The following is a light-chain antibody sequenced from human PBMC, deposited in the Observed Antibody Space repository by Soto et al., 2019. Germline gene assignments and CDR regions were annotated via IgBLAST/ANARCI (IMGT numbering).Light chain of an antibody. CDR3: QQYYSTPLT. CDR1: QRVLYSSNNKSY. V-gene: IGKV4-1*01. Sequence: DIVMTQAPDSLAVSLGERATINCKSSQRVLYSSNNKSYLAWFQQKPGQPPKLLIYWASNRESGVPDRFSGSGSGTDFPLSISSLQAGDVAVYYCQQYYSTPLTFGGGTKVEIK. J-gene: IGKJ4*01. CDR2: WAS.